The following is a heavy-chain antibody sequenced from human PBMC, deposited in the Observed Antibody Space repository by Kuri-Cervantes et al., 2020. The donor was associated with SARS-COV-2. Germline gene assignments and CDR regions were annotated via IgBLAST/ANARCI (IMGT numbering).Heavy chain of an antibody. CDR3: ARVRSGSRKAYYYGMDV. J-gene: IGHJ6*02. Sequence: GSLRLSCAVSGYSISSGYYWGWIRQPPGKGLEWIGSIYHSGSTYYNPSLKSRVTISVDTSKNQFSLKLSSVTAADTAVYYCARVRSGSRKAYYYGMDVWGQGTTVTVSS. CDR1: GYSISSGYY. V-gene: IGHV4-38-2*01. D-gene: IGHD1-26*01. CDR2: IYHSGST.